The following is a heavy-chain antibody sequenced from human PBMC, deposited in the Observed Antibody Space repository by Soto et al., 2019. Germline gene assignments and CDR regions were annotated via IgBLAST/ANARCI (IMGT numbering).Heavy chain of an antibody. CDR2: ISYDGSNK. CDR1: GFTFSGYG. J-gene: IGHJ4*02. CDR3: AKDTSRSPVEMATTIDY. D-gene: IGHD1-1*01. Sequence: PGGSLRLSCAASGFTFSGYGMHWVRQAPGKGLEWVAVISYDGSNKYYADSVKGRFTISRDNSKNTLYLQMNSLRADDTAVYYCAKDTSRSPVEMATTIDYWGQGTLVTVSS. V-gene: IGHV3-30*18.